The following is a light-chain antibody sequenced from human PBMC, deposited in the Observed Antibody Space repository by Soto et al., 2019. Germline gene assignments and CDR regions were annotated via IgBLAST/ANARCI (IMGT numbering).Light chain of an antibody. V-gene: IGLV2-14*01. CDR3: CSYTVCGTYL. CDR1: SSDVGGYNY. Sequence: QSALTQPASVSGSPGQSITISCTGTSSDVGGYNYVSWYQQHPGKAPKLMIYAVSNRPSGVSNRFSGSKSGNTATLTISGLQAEDEADYYCCSYTVCGTYLFGTGTKVTVL. J-gene: IGLJ1*01. CDR2: AVS.